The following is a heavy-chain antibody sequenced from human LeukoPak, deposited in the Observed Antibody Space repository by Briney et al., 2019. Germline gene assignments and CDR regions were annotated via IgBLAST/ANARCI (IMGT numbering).Heavy chain of an antibody. CDR2: ISYKGNNK. Sequence: GGSLRLSCVASGFTFSNYGMHWVRQAPGKGLEWVAVISYKGNNKYYEDSVKGRFTISRDNSKNTLYLEMNSLRAEDTAVYYCAKDGDIAAAAYYFDYWGQGTLVTVSP. J-gene: IGHJ4*02. D-gene: IGHD6-13*01. CDR3: AKDGDIAAAAYYFDY. V-gene: IGHV3-30*18. CDR1: GFTFSNYG.